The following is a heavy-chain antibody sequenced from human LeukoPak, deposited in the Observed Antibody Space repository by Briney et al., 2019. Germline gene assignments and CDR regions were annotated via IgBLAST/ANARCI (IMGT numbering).Heavy chain of an antibody. D-gene: IGHD4-11*01. CDR2: IWYDGSNK. CDR3: ARVGRSREVTTFYFDY. Sequence: GGSLRLSCAASGFTFSSYGMHWVRQAPGKGLEWVAVIWYDGSNKYYADSVKGRFTISRDNSKNTLYLQMNRLRAEDTAVYYCARVGRSREVTTFYFDYWGQGTLVTVSS. V-gene: IGHV3-33*01. CDR1: GFTFSSYG. J-gene: IGHJ4*02.